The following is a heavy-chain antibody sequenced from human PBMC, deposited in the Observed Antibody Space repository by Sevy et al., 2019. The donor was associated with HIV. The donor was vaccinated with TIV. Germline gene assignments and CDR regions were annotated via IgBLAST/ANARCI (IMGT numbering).Heavy chain of an antibody. V-gene: IGHV4-59*01. J-gene: IGHJ6*02. D-gene: IGHD3-22*01. CDR1: GGSISSYY. Sequence: SETLSLTCTVSGGSISSYYWSWIRQPPGKGLEWIGYIYYSGSTNYNPSLKSRVTISVDTSNNQFSLKLSSVTAADTAVYDCARLTQYYYDSSGYSYYYYGMDVWGQGTTVTVSS. CDR3: ARLTQYYYDSSGYSYYYYGMDV. CDR2: IYYSGST.